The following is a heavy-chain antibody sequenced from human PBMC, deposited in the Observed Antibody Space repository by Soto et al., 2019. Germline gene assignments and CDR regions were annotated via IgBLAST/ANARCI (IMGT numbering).Heavy chain of an antibody. CDR1: GFTVSSNY. J-gene: IGHJ1*01. CDR3: ARDRVESGYPEYFQH. CDR2: IYSGGST. Sequence: EVQLVESGGGLFQPGGSLRLSCAASGFTVSSNYMSWVRQAPGKGLEWVSVIYSGGSTYYAGSVKGRFTISRDNSKNTPYLQMNSLRAEDTAVYYCARDRVESGYPEYFQHWGQGTLVTVAS. V-gene: IGHV3-53*01. D-gene: IGHD3-22*01.